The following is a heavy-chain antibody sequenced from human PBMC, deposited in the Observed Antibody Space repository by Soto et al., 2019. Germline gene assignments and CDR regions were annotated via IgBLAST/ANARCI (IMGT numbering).Heavy chain of an antibody. CDR3: ATHEVGGGYGDEFFDS. CDR2: VSNDGNTK. V-gene: IGHV3-30*03. CDR1: GFTFSTYG. Sequence: GGSLSLSCAASGFTFSTYGMHWVRQAPGKGLEWVALVSNDGNTKYYRDSVKGRFTISRDKSKNMLYLEMNSLRARDTALSYFATHEVGGGYGDEFFDSWGQGTMVTVSS. J-gene: IGHJ4*02. D-gene: IGHD4-17*01.